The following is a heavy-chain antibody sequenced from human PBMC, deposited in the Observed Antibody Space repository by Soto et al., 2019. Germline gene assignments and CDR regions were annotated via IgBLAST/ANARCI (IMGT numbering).Heavy chain of an antibody. Sequence: QVQLMQPGGEVKKPGASVKISCKASGYTFSDYGIIWVRQAPGQGLEWMGWISAHNRNTNYAQNLQGRVTKTIDSSTTTAYMELRSLTSDDTAVYYCARVFTMLRERGMDVWGQGTTVTVSS. CDR1: GYTFSDYG. J-gene: IGHJ6*02. V-gene: IGHV1-18*04. D-gene: IGHD3-10*01. CDR2: ISAHNRNT. CDR3: ARVFTMLRERGMDV.